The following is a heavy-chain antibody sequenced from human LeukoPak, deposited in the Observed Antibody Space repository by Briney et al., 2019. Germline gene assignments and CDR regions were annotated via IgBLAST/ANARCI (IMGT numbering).Heavy chain of an antibody. Sequence: SQTLSLTCTVSGGSISSGGYYWSWIRQPPGKGLEWIGYIYHSGSTYYNPSLKSRVTISVDRSKNQFSLKLSSVSAADTAVYYCARDLPRRDYDFWSGQDRGAFDIWGQGTMVTVSS. CDR1: GGSISSGGYY. D-gene: IGHD3-3*01. V-gene: IGHV4-30-2*01. CDR2: IYHSGST. J-gene: IGHJ3*02. CDR3: ARDLPRRDYDFWSGQDRGAFDI.